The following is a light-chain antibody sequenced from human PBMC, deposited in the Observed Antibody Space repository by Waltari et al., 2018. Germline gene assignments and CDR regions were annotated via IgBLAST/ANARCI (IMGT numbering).Light chain of an antibody. Sequence: NLKLTQPRSVSESPGKTVIISCTGSSGNIAGNYVQWYRQRPGSAPTSVIYESNQRPAWVPDRCSGSIDSASNSASLTISGLKTEDEADYYCQSYDDNSPDWVFGGGTKLTVL. V-gene: IGLV6-57*02. CDR2: ESN. CDR3: QSYDDNSPDWV. J-gene: IGLJ3*02. CDR1: SGNIAGNY.